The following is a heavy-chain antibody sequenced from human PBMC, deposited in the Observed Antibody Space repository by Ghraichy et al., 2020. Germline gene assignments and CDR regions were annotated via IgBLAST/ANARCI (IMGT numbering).Heavy chain of an antibody. D-gene: IGHD3-10*01. V-gene: IGHV3-7*01. J-gene: IGHJ4*02. CDR2: IKQDGSEN. CDR3: ARVTSGSPYGSQPLSY. Sequence: GGSPRLSCGVSGFTFSSYWMNWVRQAPGKGLEWVANIKQDGSENYYADSLKGRFTISRDNAKNSMYLQMNSLRAEDTAVYYCARVTSGSPYGSQPLSYWGQGTLVTVSS. CDR1: GFTFSSYW.